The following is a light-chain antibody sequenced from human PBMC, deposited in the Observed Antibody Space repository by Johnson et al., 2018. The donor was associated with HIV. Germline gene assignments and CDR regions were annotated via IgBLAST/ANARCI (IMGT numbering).Light chain of an antibody. J-gene: IGLJ1*01. CDR1: SSNIGKNY. V-gene: IGLV1-51*01. Sequence: QAVLTQPPSVSAAPGQKVTISCSGSSSNIGKNYVSWYQQLPGTAPKLLIYDNNKRPSGIPDRFSGSKSGTSATLGITGLQTGDEADYFCGTWDNILRTAFIGTGTKVT. CDR3: GTWDNILRTAF. CDR2: DNN.